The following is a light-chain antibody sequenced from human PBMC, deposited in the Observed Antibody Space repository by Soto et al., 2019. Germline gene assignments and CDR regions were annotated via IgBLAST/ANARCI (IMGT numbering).Light chain of an antibody. Sequence: QSALTQPASVSGSPGQSITISCTGTSSDVGDYNYVSWYQQHPGKAPKLMIYDVSNWPSGVSNRFSGSKSGNTASLTIAGLQAEDEADYYCSSYTSSSPLFGGGTKLTVL. J-gene: IGLJ2*01. CDR2: DVS. CDR1: SSDVGDYNY. V-gene: IGLV2-14*01. CDR3: SSYTSSSPL.